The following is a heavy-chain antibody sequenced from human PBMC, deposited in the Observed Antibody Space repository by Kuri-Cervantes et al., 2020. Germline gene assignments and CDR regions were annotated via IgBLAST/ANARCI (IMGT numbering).Heavy chain of an antibody. Sequence: SETLSLTCAVSGGSISSGGYYWSWIRQPPGKGLEWIGYIYYSGSTNYNPSLKSRVTISVDTSKNQFSLKLSSVTAADTAVYYCARIPNYSYGMDVWGQGTTVTVSS. J-gene: IGHJ6*02. CDR3: ARIPNYSYGMDV. CDR2: IYYSGST. D-gene: IGHD1-26*01. CDR1: GGSISSGGYY. V-gene: IGHV4-61*08.